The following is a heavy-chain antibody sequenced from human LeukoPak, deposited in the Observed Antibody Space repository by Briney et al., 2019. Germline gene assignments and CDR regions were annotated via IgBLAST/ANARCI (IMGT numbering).Heavy chain of an antibody. CDR1: GYSISSGYY. V-gene: IGHV4-38-2*02. CDR2: IYHSGST. CDR3: ARRGIAAAGKARNFDY. D-gene: IGHD6-13*01. J-gene: IGHJ4*02. Sequence: SETLSLTCTVSGYSISSGYYWGWIRQPPGKGLEWIGSIYHSGSTYYNPSLKSRVTISVDTSKNQFSLKLSSVTAADTAVYYCARRGIAAAGKARNFDYWGQGTLVTVSS.